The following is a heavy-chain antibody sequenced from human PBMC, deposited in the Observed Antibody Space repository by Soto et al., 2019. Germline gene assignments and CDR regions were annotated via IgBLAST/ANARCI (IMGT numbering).Heavy chain of an antibody. CDR1: GFTFSDYY. D-gene: IGHD1-26*01. CDR3: AKVSLGALTFTDYYYYGLDV. Sequence: SGGSLRLSCAASGFTFSDYYMSWIRQAPGKGLEWVSYISSSGSTIYYADSVKGRFTISRDNAKNSLYPQMNSLRAEDTAVYYCAKVSLGALTFTDYYYYGLDVWGQGTTVTVSS. V-gene: IGHV3-11*01. CDR2: ISSSGSTI. J-gene: IGHJ6*02.